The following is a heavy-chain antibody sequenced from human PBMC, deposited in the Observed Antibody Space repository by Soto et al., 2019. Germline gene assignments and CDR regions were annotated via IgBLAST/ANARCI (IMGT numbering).Heavy chain of an antibody. CDR3: ARHRLAKPFDY. CDR1: AFSFSDYY. J-gene: IGHJ4*02. Sequence: QVQLVESGGGLVRPGGSLRLSCAASAFSFSDYYMSWIRQAPGKGLEWISSISGSTGFTNYADSVKGRFTISRDNAQNSLFLQMSSLRAEDTAVYYCARHRLAKPFDYWGQGTLVTVSS. D-gene: IGHD6-25*01. CDR2: ISGSTGFT. V-gene: IGHV3-11*06.